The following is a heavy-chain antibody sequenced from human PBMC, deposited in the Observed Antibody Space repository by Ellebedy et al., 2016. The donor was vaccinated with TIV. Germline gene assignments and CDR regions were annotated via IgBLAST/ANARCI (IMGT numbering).Heavy chain of an antibody. CDR3: ARDLVLDDYYYYGMDV. J-gene: IGHJ6*02. Sequence: GESLKISCAASGFTFSSYGMHWVRQAPGKGLEWVSIIYTGGTTYYADSVKGRFTISRDNSKNTLYLQMNSLRAEDTAVYYCARDLVLDDYYYYGMDVWGQGTTVTVSS. D-gene: IGHD2-8*02. CDR1: GFTFSSYG. V-gene: IGHV3-66*01. CDR2: IYTGGTT.